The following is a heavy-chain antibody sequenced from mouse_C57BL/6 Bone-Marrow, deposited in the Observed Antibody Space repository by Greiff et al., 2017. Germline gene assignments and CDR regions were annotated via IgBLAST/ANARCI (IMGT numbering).Heavy chain of an antibody. CDR1: GYTFTDHT. CDR2: IYPRDGST. CDR3: ARGGGYDGGIIYAMDY. J-gene: IGHJ4*01. Sequence: QVQLKESDAELVKPGASVKISCKVSGYTFTDHTIHWMKQRPEQGLEWIGYIYPRDGSTKYNEKFKGKATLTADKSSSTAYMQLNSLTSEDSAVYFCARGGGYDGGIIYAMDYWGQGTSVTVSS. V-gene: IGHV1-78*01. D-gene: IGHD2-2*01.